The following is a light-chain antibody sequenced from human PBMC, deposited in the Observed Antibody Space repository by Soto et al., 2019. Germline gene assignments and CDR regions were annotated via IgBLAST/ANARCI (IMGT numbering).Light chain of an antibody. V-gene: IGKV3-15*01. CDR3: QQYNNWPPA. Sequence: EIVMTQSPATLSVSPGERATLSCRASQSVSGNLAWYQQKPGQAPRLLIYGASTRATAIPARFSGSGSETEFTLTISSLQSEDFAGYYCQQYNNWPPAFGQGTKVEIK. CDR1: QSVSGN. J-gene: IGKJ1*01. CDR2: GAS.